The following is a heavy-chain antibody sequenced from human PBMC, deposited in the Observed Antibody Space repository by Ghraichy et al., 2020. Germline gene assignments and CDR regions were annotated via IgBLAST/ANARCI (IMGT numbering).Heavy chain of an antibody. Sequence: GALRLSCAASGFTFTRYWMHWVRQAPGKGLVWVSRINTDGSSTNYADSVKGRFTISRDNAKNTLYLQMVSLRAEDTAVYYCAKSNYYDRSGYYYDYWGQGILVTVSS. J-gene: IGHJ4*02. V-gene: IGHV3-74*01. CDR1: GFTFTRYW. D-gene: IGHD3-22*01. CDR3: AKSNYYDRSGYYYDY. CDR2: INTDGSST.